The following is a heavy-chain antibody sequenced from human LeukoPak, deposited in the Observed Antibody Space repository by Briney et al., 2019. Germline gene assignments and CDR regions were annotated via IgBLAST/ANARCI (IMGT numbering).Heavy chain of an antibody. J-gene: IGHJ4*02. Sequence: PWGSLPLSCEASGFTFSGFGMHWVRQAPGKGLEWVAVLSYDGSNKYYADSVKGRLTISRDNSKNTLSMQMNSLRAEDTAVYYCAKDKSIAVAGTRDYFDYWGQGNPVSLSS. CDR3: AKDKSIAVAGTRDYFDY. D-gene: IGHD6-19*01. V-gene: IGHV3-30*18. CDR1: GFTFSGFG. CDR2: LSYDGSNK.